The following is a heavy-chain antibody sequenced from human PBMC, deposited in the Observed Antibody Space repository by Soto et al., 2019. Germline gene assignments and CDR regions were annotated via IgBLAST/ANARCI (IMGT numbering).Heavy chain of an antibody. CDR3: AREMATIPSNWFDP. J-gene: IGHJ5*02. CDR2: ISAYNGNT. CDR1: GYSFTSYG. D-gene: IGHD5-12*01. Sequence: ASVKVYCKASGYSFTSYGISWVRQAPGQGLEWMGWISAYNGNTNDAQKLQGRVTMTTDTSTSTAYMELRSLRSDDTAVYYCAREMATIPSNWFDPWGQGTLATVS. V-gene: IGHV1-18*01.